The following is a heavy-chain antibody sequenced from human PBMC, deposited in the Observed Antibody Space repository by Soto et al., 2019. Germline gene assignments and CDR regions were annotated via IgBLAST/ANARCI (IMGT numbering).Heavy chain of an antibody. Sequence: ASLKXSFNASLYSVTNYCIIVVRHAPGQGPEWMGWISGHNGNTNYAQKFQGRVTMTTDTSTSTAYMELRSLRSDDTAVYYCARDYYGSGSTRYQFFYWGQGTLVTVSS. CDR3: ARDYYGSGSTRYQFFY. V-gene: IGHV1-18*01. J-gene: IGHJ4*02. D-gene: IGHD3-10*01. CDR2: ISGHNGNT. CDR1: LYSVTNYC.